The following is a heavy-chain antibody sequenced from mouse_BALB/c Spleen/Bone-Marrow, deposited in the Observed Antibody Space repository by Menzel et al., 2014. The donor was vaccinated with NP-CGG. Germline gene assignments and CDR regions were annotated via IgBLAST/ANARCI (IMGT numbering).Heavy chain of an antibody. CDR1: GFDFSRYW. Sequence: EVKLQESGGGLVQPGGSPKLSCVASGFDFSRYWMSWVRQAPGKGLEWIGEINPDSSTINYTPSLKDKFIISRDNAKNTLYLQMSKVRSEDTALYYCARPGWGNYVFVYWGQGTLVTVST. J-gene: IGHJ3*01. CDR3: ARPGWGNYVFVY. D-gene: IGHD2-1*01. V-gene: IGHV4-1*02. CDR2: INPDSSTI.